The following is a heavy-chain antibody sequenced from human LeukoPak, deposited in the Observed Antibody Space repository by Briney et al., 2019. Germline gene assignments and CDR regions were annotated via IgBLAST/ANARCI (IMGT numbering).Heavy chain of an antibody. J-gene: IGHJ4*02. D-gene: IGHD3-10*01. CDR2: MKQDGSEK. CDR1: GFTFSSYW. CDR3: ARGGVLRGFYGSGSYSPFDY. V-gene: IGHV3-7*01. Sequence: GGSLRLSCAASGFTFSSYWMTWVRQAPGKGLEWVANMKQDGSEKYYVDSVKGRFTISRDNAKNSLYLQMNSLRAEDTAVYYCARGGVLRGFYGSGSYSPFDYWGQGTLVTVSS.